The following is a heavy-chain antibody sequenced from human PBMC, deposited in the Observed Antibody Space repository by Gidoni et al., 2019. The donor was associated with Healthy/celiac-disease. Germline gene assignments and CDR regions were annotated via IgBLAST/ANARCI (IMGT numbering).Heavy chain of an antibody. Sequence: EVQLVESGGGLVQPGRSLILSCTASGFTFGDYAMSWFRQAPGKGLEWVGFIRSKAYGGTTEYAASVKGRFTISRDDSKSIAYLQMNSLKTEDTAVYYCTSSYDYVWGSYPSPIDYWGQGTLVTVSS. CDR2: IRSKAYGGTT. D-gene: IGHD3-16*01. J-gene: IGHJ4*02. CDR3: TSSYDYVWGSYPSPIDY. CDR1: GFTFGDYA. V-gene: IGHV3-49*03.